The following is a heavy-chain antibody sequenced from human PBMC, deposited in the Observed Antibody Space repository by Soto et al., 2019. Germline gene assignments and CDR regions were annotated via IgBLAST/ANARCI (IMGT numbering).Heavy chain of an antibody. V-gene: IGHV3-7*01. D-gene: IGHD3-3*01. Sequence: TWWSLRLSCSASVFTFSSYWMTWFRQAPGKGLEWVANIKEDGSEKYYVDSVKGRFTISRDNAKNSLYLQMNSLRVEDTAVYYCARDGSLGVVIHMREGAMDVWGQGTTVTVSS. CDR3: ARDGSLGVVIHMREGAMDV. CDR1: VFTFSSYW. CDR2: IKEDGSEK. J-gene: IGHJ6*02.